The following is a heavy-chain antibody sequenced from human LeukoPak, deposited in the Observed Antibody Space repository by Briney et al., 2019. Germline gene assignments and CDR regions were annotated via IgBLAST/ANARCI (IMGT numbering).Heavy chain of an antibody. CDR1: GYSFTSYL. J-gene: IGHJ4*02. CDR2: IDPGNSET. CDR3: ASPVRYSSGWPPVGY. V-gene: IGHV5-51*04. D-gene: IGHD6-19*01. Sequence: GESLKISCKCSGYSFTSYLIGRGRQMPGKGLEWMGIIDPGNSETRYSPSFQGQGTISADNPTRMAYLQWSSLKASDTAMYYCASPVRYSSGWPPVGYWGQGTLVTVSS.